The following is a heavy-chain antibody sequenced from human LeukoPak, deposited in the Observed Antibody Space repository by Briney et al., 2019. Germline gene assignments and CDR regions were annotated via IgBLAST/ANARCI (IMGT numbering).Heavy chain of an antibody. J-gene: IGHJ4*02. D-gene: IGHD3-10*01. CDR3: TGSFGELSFFAH. V-gene: IGHV3-49*04. CDR2: IISKAYGGTT. CDR1: GFTSGDYG. Sequence: GRSLRLSCTASGFTSGDYGMSWVRQAPGRGLECVGFIISKAYGGTTEYAASGKGKFTISRDDSKSIDYLQVNRLKTEDTAVYYCTGSFGELSFFAHWGQGTLVTVSS.